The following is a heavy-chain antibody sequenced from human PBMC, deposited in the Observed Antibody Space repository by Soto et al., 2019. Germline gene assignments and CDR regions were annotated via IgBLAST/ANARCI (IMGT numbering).Heavy chain of an antibody. CDR2: ISYDGSNK. CDR3: AKDPGIEYSSSPPDY. CDR1: GFTFSSYG. Sequence: HPGGSLRLSCAASGFTFSSYGMHWVRQAPGKGLEWVAVISYDGSNKYYADSVKGRFTISRDNSKNTLYLQMNSLRAEDTAVYYCAKDPGIEYSSSPPDYWGQGTLVTVSS. J-gene: IGHJ4*02. V-gene: IGHV3-30*18. D-gene: IGHD6-6*01.